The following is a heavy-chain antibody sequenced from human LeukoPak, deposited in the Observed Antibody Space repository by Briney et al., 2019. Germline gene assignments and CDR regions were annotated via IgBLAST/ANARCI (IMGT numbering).Heavy chain of an antibody. CDR2: IYDSGDT. D-gene: IGHD3-10*01. Sequence: SETLSLTCTVSGASISDNYWSWIRQPPGKGLEWLGYIYDSGDTKSNPSLESRVTMSVDTSKNQFSLRMTSVTAADTAVYYCASNGGYYGSGSYYNFWGQGTLVTVS. CDR3: ASNGGYYGSGSYYNF. J-gene: IGHJ4*02. CDR1: GASISDNY. V-gene: IGHV4-59*01.